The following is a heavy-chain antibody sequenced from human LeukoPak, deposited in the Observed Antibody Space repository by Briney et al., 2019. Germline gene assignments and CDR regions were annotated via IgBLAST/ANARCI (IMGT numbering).Heavy chain of an antibody. V-gene: IGHV4-59*08. CDR3: ARLVKDYDSSGYYYGNRFDY. CDR1: GGSISSFY. J-gene: IGHJ4*02. D-gene: IGHD3-22*01. Sequence: SETLSLTCTVSGGSISSFYWSWIRQPLGKGLEWIGYMYYRGSTNYNPSLKSRVIISEDTSKNQFSLKLTSVTAADTAVYYCARLVKDYDSSGYYYGNRFDYWGQGSLVTVSS. CDR2: MYYRGST.